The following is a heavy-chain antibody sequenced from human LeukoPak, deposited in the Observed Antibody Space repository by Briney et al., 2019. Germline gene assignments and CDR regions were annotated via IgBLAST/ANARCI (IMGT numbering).Heavy chain of an antibody. CDR1: GGTFSSYA. CDR3: ARSGSYPHFDY. V-gene: IGHV1-18*01. Sequence: GASVKVSCKASGGTFSSYAISWVRQAPGQGLEWMGWISAYNGNTNYAQKLQGRVTMTTDTSTSTAYMELRSLRSDDTAVYYCARSGSYPHFDYWGQGTLVTVSS. J-gene: IGHJ4*02. CDR2: ISAYNGNT. D-gene: IGHD1-26*01.